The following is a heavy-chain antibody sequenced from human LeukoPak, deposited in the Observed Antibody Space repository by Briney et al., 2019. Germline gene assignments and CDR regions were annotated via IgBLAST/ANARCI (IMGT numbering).Heavy chain of an antibody. D-gene: IGHD3-3*01. Sequence: ASVKVSCKASGYTFTCYDINWVRQATGQGLEWMGWMNPNSGNTGYAQKFQGRVTITRNTSISTAYIELSSLRSEDTAVYYCARRGDFWSGYYPRGYWYFDLWGRGTLVTVSS. CDR3: ARRGDFWSGYYPRGYWYFDL. J-gene: IGHJ2*01. CDR2: MNPNSGNT. CDR1: GYTFTCYD. V-gene: IGHV1-8*03.